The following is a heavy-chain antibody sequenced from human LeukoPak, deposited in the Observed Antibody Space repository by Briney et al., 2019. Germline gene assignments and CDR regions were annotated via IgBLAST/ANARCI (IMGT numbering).Heavy chain of an antibody. V-gene: IGHV4-59*12. D-gene: IGHD5-24*01. CDR1: GGSISTYC. CDR3: ARDRGGGHGYNLYYFDY. J-gene: IGHJ4*02. Sequence: PSETLSLTCTVSGGSISTYCWNWIRQPPGKGLEWIGYIYHSGSTNYNPSLQSRVTISVDTSKNQFSLQLNSVTPEDTAVYYCARDRGGGHGYNLYYFDYWGQGTLVTVSS. CDR2: IYHSGST.